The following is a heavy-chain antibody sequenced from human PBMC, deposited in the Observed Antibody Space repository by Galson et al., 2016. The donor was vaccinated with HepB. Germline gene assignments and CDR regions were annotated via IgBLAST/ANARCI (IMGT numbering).Heavy chain of an antibody. CDR2: IYWDDDK. D-gene: IGHD5-18*01. CDR1: GFSLSTGVG. Sequence: PALVKPTQTLTLTCTFSGFSLSTGVGVGWIRQPPGKALEWLALIYWDDDKRYSPSLRSRLTITKDTSKNQVVLTMTNMYLVDTATYFCVHSRTADSWGQGALVTVSS. CDR3: VHSRTADS. V-gene: IGHV2-5*02. J-gene: IGHJ4*02.